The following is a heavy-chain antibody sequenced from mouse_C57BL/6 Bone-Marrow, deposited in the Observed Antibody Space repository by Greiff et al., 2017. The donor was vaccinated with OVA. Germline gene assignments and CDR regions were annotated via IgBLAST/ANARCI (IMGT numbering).Heavy chain of an antibody. D-gene: IGHD2-4*01. CDR3: APIYYDYSDWYFDV. J-gene: IGHJ1*03. Sequence: VQLQQSGAELVKPGASVKLSCTASGFNIKVYYMHWVKQRTEQGLKWIGRIDPEDGETKYAPKFQGKATITADTSSNTAYLQLSSLTSEDTAVYYCAPIYYDYSDWYFDVWGTGTTVTVSS. CDR1: GFNIKVYY. V-gene: IGHV14-2*01. CDR2: IDPEDGET.